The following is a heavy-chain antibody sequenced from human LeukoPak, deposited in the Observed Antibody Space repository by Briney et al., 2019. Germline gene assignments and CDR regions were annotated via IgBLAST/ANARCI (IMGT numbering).Heavy chain of an antibody. CDR3: AKDRVRKHNWNDPLVDY. J-gene: IGHJ4*02. CDR1: GFTFSNHA. Sequence: GGSLGLSCAASGFTFSNHAMNWVRQAPGQGLEWVSSISGGGDSTYYADSVKGRFTISRDNSEGTMRLQMNSLRADDTAVYYCAKDRVRKHNWNDPLVDYWGQGTLVTVSS. CDR2: ISGGGDST. V-gene: IGHV3-23*01. D-gene: IGHD1-1*01.